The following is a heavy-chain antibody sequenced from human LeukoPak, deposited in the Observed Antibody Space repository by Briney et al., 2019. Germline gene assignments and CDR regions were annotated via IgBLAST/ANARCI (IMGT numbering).Heavy chain of an antibody. CDR3: ARVSGGNFDY. CDR2: IIPIFGIA. D-gene: IGHD4-23*01. Sequence: SVKVSCKASGGTFSSYAISWVRQAPGQGLEWMRRIIPIFGIANYAQKFQGRVTITADKSTSTAYMELRSLRSEDTAVYYCARVSGGNFDYWGQGTLVTVSS. CDR1: GGTFSSYA. V-gene: IGHV1-69*04. J-gene: IGHJ4*02.